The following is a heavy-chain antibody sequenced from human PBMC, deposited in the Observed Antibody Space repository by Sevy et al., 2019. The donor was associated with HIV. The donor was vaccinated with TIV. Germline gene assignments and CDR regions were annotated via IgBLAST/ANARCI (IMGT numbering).Heavy chain of an antibody. CDR3: STDPIIVLLVTDGMDV. Sequence: GGSLRLSCAASGFTFTYAWMTWVRQAPGKGLEWVGRIKSKADGGTIDYAAPVKGRFTISRDVSKNTLYLQMNSLKTEDTGVYYCSTDPIIVLLVTDGMDVWGQGTTVTVSS. J-gene: IGHJ6*02. D-gene: IGHD2-8*02. CDR1: GFTFTYAW. CDR2: IKSKADGGTI. V-gene: IGHV3-15*01.